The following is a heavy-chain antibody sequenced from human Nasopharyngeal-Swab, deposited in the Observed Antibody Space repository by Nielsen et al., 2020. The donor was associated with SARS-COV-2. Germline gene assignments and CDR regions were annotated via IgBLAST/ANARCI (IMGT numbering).Heavy chain of an antibody. D-gene: IGHD6-13*01. J-gene: IGHJ4*02. CDR3: ARGPTQQLVRDY. V-gene: IGHV4-34*01. CDR2: INHSGST. Sequence: WSRECPGKGLEWIGEINHSGSTNYNPSLKSRVTISVDTSKNQFSLKLSSVTAADTAVYYCARGPTQQLVRDYWGQGTLVTVSS.